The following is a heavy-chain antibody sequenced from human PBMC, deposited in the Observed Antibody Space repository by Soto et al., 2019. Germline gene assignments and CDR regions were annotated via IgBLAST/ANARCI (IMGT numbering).Heavy chain of an antibody. V-gene: IGHV4-4*07. D-gene: IGHD3-10*01. CDR1: GASISGFY. Sequence: PSETLSLTCTVSGASISGFYWSWIRKSAGKGLEWIGRIYATGTTDYNPSLKSRVMMSVDTSKNQFSLKLSSVTAADTAVYYCARGGGFGFNWFDPWGQGTLVTVSS. CDR2: IYATGTT. J-gene: IGHJ5*02. CDR3: ARGGGFGFNWFDP.